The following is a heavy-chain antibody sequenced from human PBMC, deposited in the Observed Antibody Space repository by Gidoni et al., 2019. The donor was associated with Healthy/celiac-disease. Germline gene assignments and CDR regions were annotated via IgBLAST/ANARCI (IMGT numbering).Heavy chain of an antibody. D-gene: IGHD3-10*01. J-gene: IGHJ6*02. V-gene: IGHV3-30*18. Sequence: QVQLVESGGGVVQPGRSLRLSCAASGFPFSRYGMHWVRQAPGKGLEWVAVISYDGSNKYYADSVKGRFTISRDNSKNTLYLQMNSLRAEDTAVYYCAKDLGLWFHYYYYGMDVWGQGTTVTVSS. CDR1: GFPFSRYG. CDR3: AKDLGLWFHYYYYGMDV. CDR2: ISYDGSNK.